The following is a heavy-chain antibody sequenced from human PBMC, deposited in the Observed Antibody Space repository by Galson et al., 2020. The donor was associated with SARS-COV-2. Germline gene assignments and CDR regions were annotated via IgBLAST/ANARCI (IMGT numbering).Heavy chain of an antibody. V-gene: IGHV3-11*01. Sequence: AGSLRLSCAASGFTFSNHYMSWIRQAPGKGLEWVSYINARGPAMFYAYSVEGRFTISRDNTENSLSLQMNNLRAEDTAVYYCARDSRRISGTRAGAFDIWGQGTMVTVSS. J-gene: IGHJ3*02. CDR1: GFTFSNHY. D-gene: IGHD1-20*01. CDR2: INARGPAM. CDR3: ARDSRRISGTRAGAFDI.